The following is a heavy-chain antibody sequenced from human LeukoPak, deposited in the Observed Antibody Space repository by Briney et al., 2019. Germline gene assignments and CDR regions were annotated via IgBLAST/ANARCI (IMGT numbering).Heavy chain of an antibody. V-gene: IGHV3-21*01. CDR3: ASSFLCSSSCPLGGY. Sequence: GGSLRLSCAASGFTFSSYSMNWVRQAPGKGLEWVSSISSSSSYIYYADSVKGRFTISRDNAKNSLYLQMNSLRAKDTAVYHCASSFLCSSSCPLGGYWGQGTLVTVSS. D-gene: IGHD6-13*01. CDR2: ISSSSSYI. CDR1: GFTFSSYS. J-gene: IGHJ4*02.